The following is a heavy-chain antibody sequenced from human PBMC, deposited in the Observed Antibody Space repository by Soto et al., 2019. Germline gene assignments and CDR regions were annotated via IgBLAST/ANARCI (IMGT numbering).Heavy chain of an antibody. D-gene: IGHD1-1*01. Sequence: PGGSLRLSCAASGFTFSSYSMNWVRQAPGKGLEWVSSISSSSSYIYYADSVKGRFTISRDNAKNSLYLQMNSLRAEDTAVYYCARVTTTGPYNWFDPWGQGTLVTVSS. V-gene: IGHV3-21*01. CDR1: GFTFSSYS. CDR3: ARVTTTGPYNWFDP. J-gene: IGHJ5*02. CDR2: ISSSSSYI.